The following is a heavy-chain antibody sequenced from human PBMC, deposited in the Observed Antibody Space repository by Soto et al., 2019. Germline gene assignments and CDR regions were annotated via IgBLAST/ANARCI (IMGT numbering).Heavy chain of an antibody. J-gene: IGHJ6*02. D-gene: IGHD3-3*01. V-gene: IGHV4-4*02. CDR2: IYQSGST. Sequence: QVHLQEAGPGLVKPSGTLSLTCAVSVGSISSSNLWSWVRQPPGKGLEGIGEIYQSGSTNYTPSLQSRGTISVDKSKNQFSLKLSSVTAADTAVYYCARDKYYDFWSGQYYGMDVWGQGTTVTVSS. CDR3: ARDKYYDFWSGQYYGMDV. CDR1: VGSISSSNL.